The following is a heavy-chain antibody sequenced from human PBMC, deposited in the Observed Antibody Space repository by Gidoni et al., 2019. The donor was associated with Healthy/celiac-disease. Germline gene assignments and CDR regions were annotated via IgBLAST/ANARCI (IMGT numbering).Heavy chain of an antibody. CDR2: ISYDGSNK. V-gene: IGHV3-30-3*01. CDR3: ARDQMAPFDY. CDR1: GFTFSSYA. J-gene: IGHJ4*02. Sequence: QVQLVESGGGVVQPGRSLSLSCAASGFTFSSYAMHLVRQAPGKGLEWVAVISYDGSNKYYADSVKGRFTISRDNSKNTLYLQMNSLRAEDTAVYYCARDQMAPFDYWGQGTLVTVSS.